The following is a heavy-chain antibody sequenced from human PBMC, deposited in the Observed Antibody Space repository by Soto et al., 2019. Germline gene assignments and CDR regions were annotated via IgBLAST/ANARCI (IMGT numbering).Heavy chain of an antibody. CDR2: IYYSGST. Sequence: SETLSLTCSVSGGSISSGGYYWSWIRQHPGKGLEWIGYIYYSGSTYYNPSLKSRVTISVDTSKNQFSLKLSSVTAADTAVYYCARGVDYDILTGYYPKDFDYWGQGTLVTVSS. CDR3: ARGVDYDILTGYYPKDFDY. D-gene: IGHD3-9*01. J-gene: IGHJ4*02. CDR1: GGSISSGGYY. V-gene: IGHV4-31*03.